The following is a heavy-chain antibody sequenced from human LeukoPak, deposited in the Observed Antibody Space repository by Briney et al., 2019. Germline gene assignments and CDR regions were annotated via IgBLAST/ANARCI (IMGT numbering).Heavy chain of an antibody. V-gene: IGHV1-8*01. Sequence: ASVKVSCKASGYTFTSYDINWVRQATGQGLEWMGWMNPNSGNTGYAQKFQGRVTMTRNTSISTAYMELSSLRSEDTAVYYCARGSASYNWFDPWGQGTPVTVSS. J-gene: IGHJ5*02. D-gene: IGHD6-6*01. CDR2: MNPNSGNT. CDR3: ARGSASYNWFDP. CDR1: GYTFTSYD.